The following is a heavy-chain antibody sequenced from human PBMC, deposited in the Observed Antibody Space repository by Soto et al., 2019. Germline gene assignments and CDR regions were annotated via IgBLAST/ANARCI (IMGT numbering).Heavy chain of an antibody. Sequence: SETLSLTCTVSGGSISSYYWSWTRQPLGKGLEWIGYIYYSGSTNYNPSLKSRVTISVDTSKNQFSLKLSSVTAADTAVYYCARGITGTNERWFDPWGPGTLVTVAS. CDR1: GGSISSYY. CDR2: IYYSGST. J-gene: IGHJ5*02. D-gene: IGHD1-20*01. V-gene: IGHV4-59*01. CDR3: ARGITGTNERWFDP.